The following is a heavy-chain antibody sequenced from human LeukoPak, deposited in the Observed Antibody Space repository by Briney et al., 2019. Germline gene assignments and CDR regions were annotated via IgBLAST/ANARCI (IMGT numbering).Heavy chain of an antibody. J-gene: IGHJ4*01. CDR1: GFTFSSYE. CDR3: ARGVPGDD. D-gene: IGHD1-1*01. Sequence: GGSLRLSCAASGFTFSSYEMNWVRQAPGKGLEWVSYIITGGSTKYYADSVKGRFTISRDNAKNSLFLQMISVRAEDTAVYYWARGVPGDDWGQGTLVTVSS. V-gene: IGHV3-48*03. CDR2: IITGGSTK.